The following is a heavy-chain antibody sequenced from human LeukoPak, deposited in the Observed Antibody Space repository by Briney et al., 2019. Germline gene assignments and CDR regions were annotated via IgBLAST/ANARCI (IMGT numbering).Heavy chain of an antibody. D-gene: IGHD4-23*01. J-gene: IGHJ4*02. CDR2: ITPIFGAA. CDR1: GGTFSSYP. CDR3: ARNSRVASTSGLNY. Sequence: PGSSVKVSCEASGGTFSSYPFTWVRQAPGQGLEWMGEITPIFGAANYAQTFQGRVTITADESTSTVFMELSSLRSDDTAFYYCARNSRVASTSGLNYWGQGTLVTVSS. V-gene: IGHV1-69*01.